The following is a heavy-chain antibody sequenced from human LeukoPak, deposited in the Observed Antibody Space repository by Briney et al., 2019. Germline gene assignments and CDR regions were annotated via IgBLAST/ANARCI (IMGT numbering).Heavy chain of an antibody. CDR2: INAGNGNT. V-gene: IGHV1-3*03. CDR3: ARDWGDSTFDY. D-gene: IGHD2-21*02. J-gene: IGHJ4*02. Sequence: ASVTVSCKASGYTFTSYAMHWVRQAPGKRLEGMGWINAGNGNTKYSQEFQGRVTITRDTSASTAYMELSSLRSEDMAVYYCARDWGDSTFDYWGQGTLVTVSS. CDR1: GYTFTSYA.